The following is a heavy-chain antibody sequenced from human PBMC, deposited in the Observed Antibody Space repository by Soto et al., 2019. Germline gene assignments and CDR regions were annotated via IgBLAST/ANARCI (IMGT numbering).Heavy chain of an antibody. CDR3: ATKARGPNNWFDP. CDR2: ISAYNGNT. D-gene: IGHD3-10*01. J-gene: IGHJ5*02. CDR1: GYTFTSYG. Sequence: ASVKVSCKASGYTFTSYGISWVRQAPGQGLEWMGRISAYNGNTNYAQKLQGRVTMTTDTSTSTAYMELRSLRSDDTAVYYCATKARGPNNWFDPWGQGTLVTVSS. V-gene: IGHV1-18*01.